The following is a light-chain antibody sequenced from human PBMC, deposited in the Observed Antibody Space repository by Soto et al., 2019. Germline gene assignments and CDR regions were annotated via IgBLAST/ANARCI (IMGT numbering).Light chain of an antibody. CDR2: DVS. CDR3: SSYTSSSDLDV. CDR1: RSDVGGYNY. J-gene: IGLJ1*01. V-gene: IGLV2-14*01. Sequence: QSALTHPASVSGSPGQSITISCTGTRSDVGGYNYVSWYQQHPGKAPKLMIYDVSNRPSGVSNRFSGSKSGNTASLTISGLQAEDEADYYCSSYTSSSDLDVFGNGTKVTVL.